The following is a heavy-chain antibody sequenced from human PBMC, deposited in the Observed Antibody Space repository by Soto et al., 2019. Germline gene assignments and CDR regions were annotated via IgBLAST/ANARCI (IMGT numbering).Heavy chain of an antibody. J-gene: IGHJ4*02. V-gene: IGHV4-59*08. CDR2: IYYSGST. CDR3: ARHGVLIFEVAPYYFDY. D-gene: IGHD3-3*01. Sequence: QVQLQESGPGLVRPSETLSLTCTVSGGSINNYYWSWIRQPPGKGLEWIGYIYYSGSTNYNPSLKSRVTISVDTSNNQFSLQLSSVTAADTAVYYCARHGVLIFEVAPYYFDYWGQGTLVTVSS. CDR1: GGSINNYY.